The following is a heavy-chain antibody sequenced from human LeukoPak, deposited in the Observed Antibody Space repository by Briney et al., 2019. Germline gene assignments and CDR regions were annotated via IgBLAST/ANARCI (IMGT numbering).Heavy chain of an antibody. V-gene: IGHV3-11*01. Sequence: GGSLRLSCAASGFTFSDYYMSWIRQAPGKGLEWLSYISKNGKTIYYADSVEGRFTISRDNAKKSVYLQMNSLRAEDTAVYYCATTGLLGDIPWGQGTLVTVSS. CDR1: GFTFSDYY. D-gene: IGHD2-21*01. CDR3: ATTGLLGDIP. CDR2: ISKNGKTI. J-gene: IGHJ5*02.